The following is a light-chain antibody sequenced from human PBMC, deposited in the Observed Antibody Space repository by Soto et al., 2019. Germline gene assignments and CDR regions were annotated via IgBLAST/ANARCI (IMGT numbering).Light chain of an antibody. CDR3: QQSYSTPQT. Sequence: IQMTQSPSTLSAYVGDRVTITCRASRSISDWLAWYQQKPGKAPKLLIYAASSLQSGVPSRFSGSGSGTDFTLTISSLQPEDFATYYCQQSYSTPQTFGQGTMVDI. J-gene: IGKJ1*01. CDR1: RSISDW. CDR2: AAS. V-gene: IGKV1-39*01.